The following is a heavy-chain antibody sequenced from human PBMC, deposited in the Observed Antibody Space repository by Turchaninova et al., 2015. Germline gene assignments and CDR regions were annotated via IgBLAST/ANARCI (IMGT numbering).Heavy chain of an antibody. CDR3: ARYCSVTNCYSDAFDV. J-gene: IGHJ3*01. D-gene: IGHD2-15*01. V-gene: IGHV4-34*01. CDR1: GWSFMGYS. Sequence: QVQLQQWGAGLLNPSETLSLPCAVSGWSFMGYSWTGLPQPPGKGLEWSGKINHGGGPNYTPSLKSLVTISIDTSKRQFSLKLTSLTAADTAVYYCARYCSVTNCYSDAFDVWGQGTVVTVSS. CDR2: INHGGGP.